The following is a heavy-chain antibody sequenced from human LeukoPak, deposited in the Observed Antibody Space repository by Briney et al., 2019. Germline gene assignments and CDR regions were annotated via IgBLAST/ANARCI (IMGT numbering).Heavy chain of an antibody. CDR1: GFTFSSYW. V-gene: IGHV3-7*01. CDR2: IKQDGSEK. J-gene: IGHJ6*03. D-gene: IGHD2-2*02. CDR3: ARVRCSSTSCYTYMDV. Sequence: GGSLRLSCAASGFTFSSYWMSWVRQAPGKGLEWVANIKQDGSEKYYVDSVKGRFTISRDNAKNSLYLQMNSLRAEDTAVYYCARVRCSSTSCYTYMDVWGKGTTVTVSS.